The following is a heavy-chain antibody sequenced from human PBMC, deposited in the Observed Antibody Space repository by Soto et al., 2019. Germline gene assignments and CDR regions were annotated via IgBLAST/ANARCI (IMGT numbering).Heavy chain of an antibody. CDR3: ARAAGLLRFLEWLSPAGYYYYYGMDV. V-gene: IGHV3-30-3*01. J-gene: IGHJ6*02. Sequence: QVQLVESGGGVVQPGRSLRLSCAASGFTFSSYAMHWVRQAPGKGLEWVAVISYDGSNKYYADSVKGRFTISRDNSKNTLYLQMNSLIAEDTAVYYCARAAGLLRFLEWLSPAGYYYYYGMDVWGQGTTVTVSS. CDR1: GFTFSSYA. D-gene: IGHD3-3*01. CDR2: ISYDGSNK.